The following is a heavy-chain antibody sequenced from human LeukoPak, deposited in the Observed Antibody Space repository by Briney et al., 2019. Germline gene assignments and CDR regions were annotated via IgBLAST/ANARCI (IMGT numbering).Heavy chain of an antibody. CDR1: GGSFSGHY. V-gene: IGHV4-34*01. Sequence: SETLSLTCAVSGGSFSGHYRSWIRQLPGEGLEWIGEINDSGSTKYNPSLKSRVTISADTSKNQFSLKLSSVTAADTAVYYCAKINWFDPWGQGTLVTVSS. CDR2: INDSGST. CDR3: AKINWFDP. J-gene: IGHJ5*02.